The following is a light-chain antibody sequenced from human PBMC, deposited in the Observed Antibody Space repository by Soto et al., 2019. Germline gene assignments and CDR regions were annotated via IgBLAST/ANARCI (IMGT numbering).Light chain of an antibody. CDR1: QSISANY. J-gene: IGKJ1*01. Sequence: EIVLTQSPGTLSLSPGERATLSCRASQSISANYLAWYQQKPGQAPRLLIYGVSIRATGIPDRFAGSGSGPDFTLTIGSLETEDFAVYDCHQYGVSPKTCGQGATVELK. V-gene: IGKV3-20*01. CDR2: GVS. CDR3: HQYGVSPKT.